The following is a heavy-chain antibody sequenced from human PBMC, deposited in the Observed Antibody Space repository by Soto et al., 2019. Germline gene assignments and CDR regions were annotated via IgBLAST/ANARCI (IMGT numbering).Heavy chain of an antibody. J-gene: IGHJ6*02. CDR1: GYSFTSYW. CDR3: ARHNDYGDYISYYYYYGMDV. Sequence: PGESLKISCKGSGYSFTSYWIGWVRQMPGKGLEWMGIIYPGDSDTRYSPSFQGQVTISADKSISTAYLQWSSLKASDTSMYYCARHNDYGDYISYYYYYGMDVWGQGTTVTVSS. D-gene: IGHD4-17*01. V-gene: IGHV5-51*01. CDR2: IYPGDSDT.